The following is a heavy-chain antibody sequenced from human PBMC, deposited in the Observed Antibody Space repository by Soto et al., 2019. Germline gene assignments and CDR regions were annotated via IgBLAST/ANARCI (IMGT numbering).Heavy chain of an antibody. CDR2: ISFNGSNK. V-gene: IGHV3-30*03. CDR1: GFTFSSYG. CDR3: ASLVGASLDY. J-gene: IGHJ4*02. Sequence: GGSLRLSCAASGFTFSSYGMHWVRQAPGKGLEWVAVISFNGSNKYYADSVKGRFTISRDNSKNTLYLQMNSLRAEDTAVYYCASLVGASLDYWGQGTLVTVSS.